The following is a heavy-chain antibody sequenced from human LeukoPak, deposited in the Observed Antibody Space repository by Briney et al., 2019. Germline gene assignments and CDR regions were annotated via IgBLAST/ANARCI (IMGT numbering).Heavy chain of an antibody. V-gene: IGHV3-7*01. CDR1: RFNFSDFW. D-gene: IGHD2-15*01. J-gene: IGHJ4*02. CDR2: IKNDGSEQ. CDR3: RVGHYSDY. Sequence: PGGSLKLSCAGSRFNFSDFWMSWVRQAPGKGLEWVANIKNDGSEQYYVDSVKGRFTISRDNAKSSLFLQMHSLRAEDTAVYYCRVGHYSDYWDQGTLVTVSS.